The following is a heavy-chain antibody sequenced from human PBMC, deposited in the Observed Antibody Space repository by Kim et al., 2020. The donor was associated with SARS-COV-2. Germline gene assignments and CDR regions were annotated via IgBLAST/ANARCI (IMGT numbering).Heavy chain of an antibody. D-gene: IGHD2-21*02. CDR3: AKCQWWRPDY. J-gene: IGHJ4*02. CDR1: GFTFSNYA. V-gene: IGHV3-23*01. Sequence: GGSLRLSCAASGFTFSNYAMSWVRQAPGKGLEWVSSISNSGGSTHYADSVKGRFIISRDNSRNTLYLQMNSLRAEDTAIYYCAKCQWWRPDYWGQGTLVTVSS. CDR2: ISNSGGST.